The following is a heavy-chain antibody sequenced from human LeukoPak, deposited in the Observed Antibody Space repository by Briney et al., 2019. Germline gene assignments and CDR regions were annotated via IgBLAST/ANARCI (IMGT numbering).Heavy chain of an antibody. Sequence: GGSLRLSCAASGFTVSSNYMSWVRQAPGKGLEWVSVIYSGGSTYYADSVKGRFTISRDNSKNTLYLQMNSLRAEDTAVYYCAKDHRRRGGSYYFDYWGQGTLVTVSS. CDR3: AKDHRRRGGSYYFDY. V-gene: IGHV3-53*01. CDR2: IYSGGST. J-gene: IGHJ4*02. D-gene: IGHD1-26*01. CDR1: GFTVSSNY.